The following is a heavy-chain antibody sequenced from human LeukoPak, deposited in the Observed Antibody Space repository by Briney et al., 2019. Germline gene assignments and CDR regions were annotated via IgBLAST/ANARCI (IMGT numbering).Heavy chain of an antibody. D-gene: IGHD7-27*01. Sequence: GGSLRLSCAASGFTVSSHDMHWVRQVTGKGLEWVSAISTAGNPHYADSVKGRFTISRENAKISLYLQMNSLRAGDTAVYYCARELGIEGFWYFDLWGRGTLVTVSS. CDR3: ARELGIEGFWYFDL. CDR2: ISTAGNP. V-gene: IGHV3-13*05. J-gene: IGHJ2*01. CDR1: GFTVSSHD.